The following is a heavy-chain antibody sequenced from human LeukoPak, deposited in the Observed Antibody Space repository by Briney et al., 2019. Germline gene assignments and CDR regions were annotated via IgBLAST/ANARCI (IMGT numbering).Heavy chain of an antibody. V-gene: IGHV3-48*03. D-gene: IGHD2-15*01. CDR1: GFTFSSYE. CDR3: ARGLFRFCSSGSCLSPFDY. J-gene: IGHJ4*02. Sequence: SGGSLRLSCVASGFTFSSYEMNWVRQAPGKGLEWLSYITSSDSTTHYADSVKGRFTISRDNSKKTLYLQVNSLRAEDTAVYYCARGLFRFCSSGSCLSPFDYWGQGTLVTVSS. CDR2: ITSSDSTT.